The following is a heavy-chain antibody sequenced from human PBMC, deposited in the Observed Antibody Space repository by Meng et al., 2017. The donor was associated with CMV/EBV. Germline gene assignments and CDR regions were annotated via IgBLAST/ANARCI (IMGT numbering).Heavy chain of an antibody. V-gene: IGHV4-39*07. J-gene: IGHJ6*02. Sequence: TLSLTCTLSARSTTSSSYYWGWLRQPPWSGLEWIASSYYSGSTYYNPSLKTRVTISVDTSKNQFSLKLSSVTAADTAVYYCARTPSTALDYYYYYGMDVWGQGTTVTVSS. CDR3: ARTPSTALDYYYYYGMDV. D-gene: IGHD3/OR15-3a*01. CDR1: ARSTTSSSYY. CDR2: SYYSGST.